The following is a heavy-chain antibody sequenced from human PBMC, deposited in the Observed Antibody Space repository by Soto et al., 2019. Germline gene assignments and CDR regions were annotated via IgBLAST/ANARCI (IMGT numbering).Heavy chain of an antibody. Sequence: PVGSLRLSCAASGFTFSSYAMSWVRQAPGKGLEWVSAISGSGGSTYYADSVKGRFTISRHNSKNTLYLQMNSLTAEDTAVYYCAKGVTDQGTLFGGVIVAFDYWGKGTLVTVSS. CDR2: ISGSGGST. D-gene: IGHD3-16*02. CDR3: AKGVTDQGTLFGGVIVAFDY. V-gene: IGHV3-23*01. CDR1: GFTFSSYA. J-gene: IGHJ4*02.